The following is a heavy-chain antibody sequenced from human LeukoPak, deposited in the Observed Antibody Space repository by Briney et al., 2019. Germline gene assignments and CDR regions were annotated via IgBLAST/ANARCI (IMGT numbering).Heavy chain of an antibody. D-gene: IGHD7-27*01. CDR3: VKGGWGSTFHI. J-gene: IGHJ3*02. CDR2: LKFDGKSK. CDR1: GFTFSKYG. V-gene: IGHV3-30*02. Sequence: GGSLRLSCVASGFTFSKYGLHWVRQAPGKGLEWVAFLKFDGKSKYYADSVKGRFTISRDNSKNTLYLQTKSLRVEDTALYYCVKGGWGSTFHIWGQGTMVTVSS.